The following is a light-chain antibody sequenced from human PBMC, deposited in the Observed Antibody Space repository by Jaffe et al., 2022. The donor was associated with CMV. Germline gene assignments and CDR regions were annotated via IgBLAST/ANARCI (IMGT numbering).Light chain of an antibody. J-gene: IGKJ5*01. CDR1: RSVNTN. Sequence: ETVMTQSPATLSVSPGERASLSCRSSRSVNTNLAWYQQKPGQAPRLLIYGASTRATGIPARFSGSGSATEFTLTISSLQSEDFAVYYCQQYNNWPPITFGQGTRLDIK. CDR3: QQYNNWPPIT. V-gene: IGKV3-15*01. CDR2: GAS.